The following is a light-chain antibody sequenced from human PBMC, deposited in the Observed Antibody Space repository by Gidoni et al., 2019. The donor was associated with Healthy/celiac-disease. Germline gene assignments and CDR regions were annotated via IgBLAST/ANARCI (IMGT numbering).Light chain of an antibody. J-gene: IGLJ1*01. CDR2: SNN. Sequence: QSVLTQPPSEYGTPGQRVTISCSGSSSNIGSNTVNWYQQLPGTAPKLLIYSNNQRPSGVTDRFSGSKSGTSASLAISGLQSEDEADYYCAAWDDSLNGFYVFGTGTKVTVL. CDR3: AAWDDSLNGFYV. V-gene: IGLV1-44*01. CDR1: SSNIGSNT.